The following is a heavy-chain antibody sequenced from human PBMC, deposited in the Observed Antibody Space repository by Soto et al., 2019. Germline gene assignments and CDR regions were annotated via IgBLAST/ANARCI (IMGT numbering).Heavy chain of an antibody. J-gene: IGHJ6*02. V-gene: IGHV1-18*04. CDR2: ISAYNGNT. CDR3: AREINLRDYDFWSSPIYYYYGMDV. CDR1: GYTFTSYG. Sequence: QVQLVQSGAEVKKPGASVKVSCKASGYTFTSYGISWVRQAPGQGLEWMGWISAYNGNTNYAQKLQGRVTMTTDTSTNTAYMEVRRLRSDDTAVYYCAREINLRDYDFWSSPIYYYYGMDVWGQGTTVTVSS. D-gene: IGHD3-3*01.